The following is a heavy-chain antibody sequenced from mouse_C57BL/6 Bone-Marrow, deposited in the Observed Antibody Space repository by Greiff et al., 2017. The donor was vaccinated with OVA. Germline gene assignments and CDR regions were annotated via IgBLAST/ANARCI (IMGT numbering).Heavy chain of an antibody. V-gene: IGHV5-6*01. CDR3: ARLGWLPPWVAY. Sequence: EVKLVESGGDLVKPGGSLKLSCAASGFTFSSYGMSWVRQTPDKRLEWVATISSGGSYTFYPDSVKGRFTISRDKAKNTLYLQMSSLKSEDTARYYCARLGWLPPWVAYWGQGTLVTVSA. CDR1: GFTFSSYG. CDR2: ISSGGSYT. D-gene: IGHD2-3*01. J-gene: IGHJ3*01.